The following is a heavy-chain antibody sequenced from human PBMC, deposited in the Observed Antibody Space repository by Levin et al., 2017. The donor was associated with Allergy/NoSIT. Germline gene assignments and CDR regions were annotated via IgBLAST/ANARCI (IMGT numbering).Heavy chain of an antibody. CDR1: GFMFSGSW. Sequence: PGGSLRLSCAASGFMFSGSWMHWVRQIPGKGLEWVSLIKSDGSFTSYADSVKGRFTISRDNAKNTLYLQMNSLGVEDTAVYYCARDRSGGYNDYWGQGTLVTVSS. J-gene: IGHJ4*02. CDR3: ARDRSGGYNDY. CDR2: IKSDGSFT. D-gene: IGHD2-15*01. V-gene: IGHV3-74*01.